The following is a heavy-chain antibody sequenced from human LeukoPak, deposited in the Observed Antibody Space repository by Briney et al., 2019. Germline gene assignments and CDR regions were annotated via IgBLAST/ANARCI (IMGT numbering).Heavy chain of an antibody. CDR1: GYTFTGYY. V-gene: IGHV1-2*02. J-gene: IGHJ3*02. CDR3: AREGGEDDAFDI. Sequence: ASVKVSCKASGYTFTGYYMHWVRQAPGQGLEWMGWINPNSGGTNYAQKFQGRVTMTRDTSISTAYMELSRLRSDDTAVYYRAREGGEDDAFDIWGQGTMVTVSS. D-gene: IGHD3-16*01. CDR2: INPNSGGT.